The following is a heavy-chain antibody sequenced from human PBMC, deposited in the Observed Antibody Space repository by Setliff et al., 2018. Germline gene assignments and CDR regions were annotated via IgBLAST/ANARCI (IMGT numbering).Heavy chain of an antibody. CDR3: ARAMTTYYNFWSGYGHYYGMDV. V-gene: IGHV3-74*01. CDR2: INSDGSST. CDR1: GFTFSSYW. J-gene: IGHJ6*02. Sequence: GGSLRLSCAASGFTFSSYWMHWVRQAPGKGLVWVSRINSDGSSTSYADSVKGRFTISRDNAKNTLYLQMNSLRAEDTAVYYCARAMTTYYNFWSGYGHYYGMDVWGQGTTVTAP. D-gene: IGHD3-3*01.